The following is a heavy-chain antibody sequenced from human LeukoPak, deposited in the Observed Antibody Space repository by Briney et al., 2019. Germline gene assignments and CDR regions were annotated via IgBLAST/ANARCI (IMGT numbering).Heavy chain of an antibody. J-gene: IGHJ4*02. CDR1: GFTFHSHA. CDR3: AKDRIAVTGILCDY. Sequence: PGGSLRLSCAASGFTFHSHAMTWVRQAPGKGLEWVASISGSGISTYYADSVKGRFTISRDNAGDTVNLQMNSLRAEDTAVYYCAKDRIAVTGILCDYWGQGTLVTVSS. D-gene: IGHD6-19*01. CDR2: ISGSGIST. V-gene: IGHV3-23*01.